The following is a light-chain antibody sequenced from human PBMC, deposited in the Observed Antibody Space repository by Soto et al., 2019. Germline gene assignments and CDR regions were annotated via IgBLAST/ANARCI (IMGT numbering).Light chain of an antibody. CDR2: AAS. J-gene: IGKJ2*01. V-gene: IGKV1-39*01. Sequence: DIPLTQSPSSLSASIGDRVTIACRASQSIGTSLHWYQQKPVTAPKLLIYAASSLQGGVPSRFSGSGSVTDFTLTISGLKPEDFATYYCQHSFSTPYTFGQGTELEI. CDR1: QSIGTS. CDR3: QHSFSTPYT.